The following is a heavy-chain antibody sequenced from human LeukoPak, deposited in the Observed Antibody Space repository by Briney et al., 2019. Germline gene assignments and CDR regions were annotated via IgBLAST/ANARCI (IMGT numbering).Heavy chain of an antibody. Sequence: PGGSLRLSCAASGFTFDDYAMHWVRQAPGKGLEWVSGISWNSGSIDYADSVKGRFTISRDNAKNSLYLQMNSLRAEDTAVYYCARDLKYYDFWSGSEDAFDIWGQGTMVTVSS. D-gene: IGHD3-3*01. V-gene: IGHV3-9*01. CDR3: ARDLKYYDFWSGSEDAFDI. CDR2: ISWNSGSI. CDR1: GFTFDDYA. J-gene: IGHJ3*02.